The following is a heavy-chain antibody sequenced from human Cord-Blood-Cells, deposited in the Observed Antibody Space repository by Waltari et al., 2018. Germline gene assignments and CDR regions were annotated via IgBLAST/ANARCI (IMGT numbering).Heavy chain of an antibody. CDR1: GFTFSSYG. CDR2: IWYDGSNK. V-gene: IGHV3-33*01. J-gene: IGHJ2*01. D-gene: IGHD1-26*01. CDR3: ARGGSGSYWYFDL. Sequence: QVQLVESGGGVVQPGRSLRLSFAASGFTFSSYGMHWVRQAPGKGLEWVAVIWYDGSNKYYADSVKGRFTISRDNSKNTLYLQMNSLRAEDTAVYYCARGGSGSYWYFDLWGRGTLVTVSS.